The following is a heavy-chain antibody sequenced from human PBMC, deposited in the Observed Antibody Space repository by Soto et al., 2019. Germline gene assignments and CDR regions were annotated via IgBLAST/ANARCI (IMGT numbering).Heavy chain of an antibody. CDR1: GYSFTSYY. CDR2: VNPSGGST. Sequence: ASVKVSCKASGYSFTSYYMHWVRQAPGQGLEWMGIVNPSGGSTSYAQKFQGRVTMTRDTSTSTVYMELSSLRSDDTAVYYCARIHVTHHYAGNTHYRGQGPLVTVFS. J-gene: IGHJ4*02. D-gene: IGHD6-13*01. V-gene: IGHV1-46*01. CDR3: ARIHVTHHYAGNTHY.